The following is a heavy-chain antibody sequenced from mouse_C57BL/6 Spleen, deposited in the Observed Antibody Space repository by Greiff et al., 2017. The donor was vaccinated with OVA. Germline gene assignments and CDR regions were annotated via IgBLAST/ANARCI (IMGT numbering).Heavy chain of an antibody. CDR3: ARRKLGLFDY. V-gene: IGHV5-6*01. CDR2: ISSGGSYT. CDR1: GFTFSSYG. D-gene: IGHD4-1*01. J-gene: IGHJ2*01. Sequence: EVQVVESGGDLVKPGGSLKLSCAASGFTFSSYGMSWVRQTPDKRLEWVATISSGGSYTYYPDSVKGRFTISRDNAKNTLYLQMSSLKSEDTAMYYCARRKLGLFDYWGQGTTLTVSS.